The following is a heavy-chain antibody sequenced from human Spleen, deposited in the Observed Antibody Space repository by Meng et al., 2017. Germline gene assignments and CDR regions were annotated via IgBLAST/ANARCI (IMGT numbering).Heavy chain of an antibody. D-gene: IGHD3-10*01. CDR1: GYTFINHD. CDR3: ASTMVKYYYYGMDV. CDR2: MNSNSGNT. J-gene: IGHJ6*02. Sequence: ASVKVSCKASGYTFINHDINWVRQAPGQGLEWMAWMNSNSGNTGYAPKFQGRVTMTRNTSISTAYMELSSLRSEDTAVYYCASTMVKYYYYGMDVWGQGTTVTVSS. V-gene: IGHV1-8*01.